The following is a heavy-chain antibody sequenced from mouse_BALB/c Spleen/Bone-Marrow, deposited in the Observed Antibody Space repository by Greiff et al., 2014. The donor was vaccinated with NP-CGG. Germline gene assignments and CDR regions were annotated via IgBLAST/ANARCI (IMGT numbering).Heavy chain of an antibody. J-gene: IGHJ3*01. Sequence: VQLKQSGAELVKPGASVKLSCTASGFNIKDTYMHWVKQRPEQGLEWIGRIDPANGNTKYDPKFQGKATITADTSSNTAYLQLSSLTSEDTAVYYCAMITMGAWFAYWGQGTLVTVSA. V-gene: IGHV14-3*02. CDR1: GFNIKDTY. CDR3: AMITMGAWFAY. D-gene: IGHD2-4*01. CDR2: IDPANGNT.